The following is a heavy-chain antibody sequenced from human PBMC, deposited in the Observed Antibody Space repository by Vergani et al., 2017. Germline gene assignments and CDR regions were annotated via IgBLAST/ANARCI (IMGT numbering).Heavy chain of an antibody. D-gene: IGHD3-9*01. CDR1: GGSISSGDYY. J-gene: IGHJ4*02. CDR3: ARHLNDILTGHPYYFDY. Sequence: QVQLQESGPGLVKPSQTLSLTCTVSGGSISSGDYYWSWIRQPPGKGLEWIGYIYYSGSTYYNPSLKSRVTISVDTSKNQFSLKLSSVTAADTAVYYCARHLNDILTGHPYYFDYWGQGTLVTVSS. V-gene: IGHV4-30-4*01. CDR2: IYYSGST.